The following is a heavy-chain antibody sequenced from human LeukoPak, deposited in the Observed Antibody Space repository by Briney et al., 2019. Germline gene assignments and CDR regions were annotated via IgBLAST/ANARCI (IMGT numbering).Heavy chain of an antibody. V-gene: IGHV3-23*01. CDR3: AKEVLDDNWITIDY. CDR1: GFTFSNYG. Sequence: GGSLRLSCAASGFTFSNYGMSWVRQALGKGLEWVTGINASGGSAYADSVKGRFTISRDNSKNTLYMQMNSLRAEDTALYYCAKEVLDDNWITIDYWGQGILVSVSS. CDR2: INASGGSA. D-gene: IGHD1-1*01. J-gene: IGHJ4*02.